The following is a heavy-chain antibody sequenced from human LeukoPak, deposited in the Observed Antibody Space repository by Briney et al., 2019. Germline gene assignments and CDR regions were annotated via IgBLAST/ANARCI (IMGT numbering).Heavy chain of an antibody. Sequence: GGSLRLSCAASGFTLSGYAMSWVRQAPGKGLEWVSAISGSGGSTYYADSVKGRFTISRDNSKNTLYLQMNSLRAEDTAVYYCAKAIVVVAATPYFDYWGQGTLVTVSS. D-gene: IGHD2-15*01. CDR2: ISGSGGST. J-gene: IGHJ4*02. V-gene: IGHV3-23*01. CDR3: AKAIVVVAATPYFDY. CDR1: GFTLSGYA.